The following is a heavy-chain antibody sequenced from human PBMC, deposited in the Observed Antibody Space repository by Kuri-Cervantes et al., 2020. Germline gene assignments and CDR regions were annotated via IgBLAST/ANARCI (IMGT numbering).Heavy chain of an antibody. J-gene: IGHJ4*02. V-gene: IGHV4-59*01. CDR3: ARAAAAAPVAD. Sequence: GSLRLSCTVSGGSISSYYWSWIRQPPGKGLEWIGYIYYSGSTNYNPSLKSRVTISVDTSKNQFSLKLSSMTAADTAVYYCARAAAAAPVADWGQGTLVTVSS. CDR2: IYYSGST. D-gene: IGHD6-13*01. CDR1: GGSISSYY.